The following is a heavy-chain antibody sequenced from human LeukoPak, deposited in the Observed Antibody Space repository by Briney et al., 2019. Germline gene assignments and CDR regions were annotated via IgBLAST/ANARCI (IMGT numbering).Heavy chain of an antibody. V-gene: IGHV1-69*13. CDR3: ARDLVPGTGTTPYYYYGMDV. J-gene: IGHJ6*02. CDR2: IIPIFGTA. D-gene: IGHD1-7*01. Sequence: SVKVSCKASGGTFSSYAISWVRQAPGQGLEWMGGIIPIFGTANYAQKFQGRVTITADESTSTADMELSSLRSEDTAVYYCARDLVPGTGTTPYYYYGMDVWGQGTTVTVSS. CDR1: GGTFSSYA.